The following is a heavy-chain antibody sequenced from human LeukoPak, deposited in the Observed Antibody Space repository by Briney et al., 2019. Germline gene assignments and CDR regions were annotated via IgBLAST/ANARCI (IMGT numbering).Heavy chain of an antibody. CDR1: GFTFTRYW. D-gene: IGHD3-3*01. Sequence: PGGSLRLSCVASGFTFTRYWMTWVRQAPGKGLEWVASISQNGNEKYHVDSVKGRFIISRDNPKKSLYLEMTNLRAEDTALYYCARATDDFWSGHSGFDCWGQGALVTVSS. J-gene: IGHJ4*02. CDR2: ISQNGNEK. V-gene: IGHV3-7*01. CDR3: ARATDDFWSGHSGFDC.